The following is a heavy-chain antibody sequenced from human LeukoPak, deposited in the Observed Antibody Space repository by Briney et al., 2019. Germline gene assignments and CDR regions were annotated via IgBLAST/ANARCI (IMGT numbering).Heavy chain of an antibody. CDR2: MNPNSGNT. J-gene: IGHJ6*02. V-gene: IGHV1-8*01. CDR3: ARGVGGSNGGYYYGMDV. CDR1: GYIFTSYD. Sequence: VASVKVSCKASGYIFTSYDINWVRQATGQGLGWMGWMNPNSGNTGYAQKFQGRVTMTRNTSISTAYMELSSLRSEDTAVYYCARGVGGSNGGYYYGMDVWGQGTTVTVSS. D-gene: IGHD1-26*01.